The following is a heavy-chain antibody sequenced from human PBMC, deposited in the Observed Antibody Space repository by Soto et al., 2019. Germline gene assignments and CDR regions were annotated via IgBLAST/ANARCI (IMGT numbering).Heavy chain of an antibody. V-gene: IGHV4-39*01. CDR3: ARHEGRGTTYCSSTSCYPDAFDI. D-gene: IGHD2-2*01. J-gene: IGHJ3*02. Sequence: SPTLSLPCTVSGGSISSSSYYWGWIRQPPGKGLEWIGSIYYSGSTYYNPSLKSRVTISVDTSKNQFSLKLSSVTAADTAVYYCARHEGRGTTYCSSTSCYPDAFDIWGQGTMVTVSS. CDR2: IYYSGST. CDR1: GGSISSSSYY.